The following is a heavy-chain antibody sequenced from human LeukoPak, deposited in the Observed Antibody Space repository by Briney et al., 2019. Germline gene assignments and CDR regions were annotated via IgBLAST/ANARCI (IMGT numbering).Heavy chain of an antibody. CDR1: GFTFSSYA. D-gene: IGHD1-26*01. V-gene: IGHV3-30-3*01. J-gene: IGHJ4*02. CDR3: ARDRGMGATTRYFDY. Sequence: GGSLRLSCAASGFTFSSYAMHWVRQAPGKGLEWVAVISYDGSNKYYADSVKGRFTISRDNSKNTLYLQMNSLRAEDTAVYYCARDRGMGATTRYFDYWGQGTLVTVSS. CDR2: ISYDGSNK.